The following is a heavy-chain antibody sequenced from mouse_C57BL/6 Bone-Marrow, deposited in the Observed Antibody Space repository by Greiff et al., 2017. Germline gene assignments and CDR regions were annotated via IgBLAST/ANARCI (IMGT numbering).Heavy chain of an antibody. CDR3: ARDTAYFDY. J-gene: IGHJ2*01. V-gene: IGHV1-55*01. CDR1: GYTFTSYW. CDR2: IYPGSGST. Sequence: QVQLQQPGAELVKPGASVKMSCKASGYTFTSYWITWVKQRPGKGLEWIGDIYPGSGSTNYNEKFKSKATLTVDTSSSTAYMQLSGLTSEDSAVYYCARDTAYFDYWGQGTTLTVSS.